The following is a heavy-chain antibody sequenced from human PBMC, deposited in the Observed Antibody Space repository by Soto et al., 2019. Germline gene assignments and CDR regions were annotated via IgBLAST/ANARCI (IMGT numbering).Heavy chain of an antibody. CDR3: ARYTTGYHLDY. D-gene: IGHD3-9*01. J-gene: IGHJ4*02. CDR2: IWYDGSKK. V-gene: IGHV3-33*01. CDR1: GFTFSGHG. Sequence: QVQLVESGGGVVQPGRSLRLSCAASGFTFSGHGMHWVRQAPGKGLEWVAVIWYDGSKKYYADSVKGRFSISRDNSKNVLFLQMNSLRAEDTAIYYCARYTTGYHLDYWGQGTLVTVSS.